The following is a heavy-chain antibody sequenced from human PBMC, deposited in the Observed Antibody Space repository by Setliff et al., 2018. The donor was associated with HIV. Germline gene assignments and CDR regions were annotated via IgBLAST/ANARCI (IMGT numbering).Heavy chain of an antibody. CDR2: TPYSGST. Sequence: SETLSLTCTVSGGSISSSSYYWGWIRQPPGKGLEWIGSTPYSGSTNYNPSLKSRATMSVDTSNNRFSLKLSSVTALDTAVYYCAKTVVGDSYALPNDGFDIWGQGTMVTVSS. J-gene: IGHJ3*02. CDR1: GGSISSSSYY. D-gene: IGHD3-16*01. V-gene: IGHV4-39*07. CDR3: AKTVVGDSYALPNDGFDI.